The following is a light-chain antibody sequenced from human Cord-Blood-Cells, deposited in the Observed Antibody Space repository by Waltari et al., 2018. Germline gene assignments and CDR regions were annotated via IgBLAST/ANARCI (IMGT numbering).Light chain of an antibody. CDR1: QSVLYSSNNKNY. J-gene: IGKJ2*01. CDR3: QQYDSTPYT. V-gene: IGKV4-1*01. CDR2: WAS. Sequence: DIVMTQSPDSLAVSLGERATINFKSSQSVLYSSNNKNYLAWYQQKPGQPPKLLIYWASTRESGVPDRFSGSGSGSDFTLTIGSLQAEDVAVYYCQQYDSTPYTFGQGTKLEIK.